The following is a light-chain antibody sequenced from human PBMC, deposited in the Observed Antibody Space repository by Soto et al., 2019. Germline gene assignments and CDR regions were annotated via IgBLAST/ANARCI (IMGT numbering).Light chain of an antibody. V-gene: IGKV1-5*03. CDR1: QSIINW. J-gene: IGKJ5*01. Sequence: DVQMTQSPSTLSASVGDRVTITCRASQSIINWLAWYQQKPGKAPMFLIHQASVLETGVPSRFSGSGSETEFALTINSLQPDDFGVYYCQQYLNFPITFGQGTRLEIK. CDR3: QQYLNFPIT. CDR2: QAS.